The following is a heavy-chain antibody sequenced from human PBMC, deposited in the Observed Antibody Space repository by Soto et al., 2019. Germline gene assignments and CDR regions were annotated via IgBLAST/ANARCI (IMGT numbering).Heavy chain of an antibody. V-gene: IGHV3-21*01. CDR2: ISSSSSYI. CDR1: GFTFSSYS. D-gene: IGHD3-22*01. J-gene: IGHJ4*02. CDR3: ASRCYYDSSGYYWPYFDY. Sequence: PGGSLRLSCAASGFTFSSYSMNWVRQAPGKGLEWVSSISSSSSYIYYADPVKGRFTISRDNAKNSLYLQMNSLRAEDTAVYYCASRCYYDSSGYYWPYFDYWGQGTLVTISS.